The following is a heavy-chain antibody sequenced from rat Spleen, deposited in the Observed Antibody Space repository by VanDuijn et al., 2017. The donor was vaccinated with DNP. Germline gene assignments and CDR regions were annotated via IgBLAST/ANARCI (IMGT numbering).Heavy chain of an antibody. D-gene: IGHD1-6*01. CDR3: ARTSVYEYSYYFDY. Sequence: EVQLVESDGGLVQPGRSLKLSCAASGFTFSNYGMAWVRQAPTRGLEWVATISYDGSTTNYRDSVKGRFTISRDNAKSTLYLQMDSLRSEDTATYYCARTSVYEYSYYFDYWGQGVMVTVSS. CDR2: ISYDGSTT. CDR1: GFTFSNYG. V-gene: IGHV5-29*01. J-gene: IGHJ2*01.